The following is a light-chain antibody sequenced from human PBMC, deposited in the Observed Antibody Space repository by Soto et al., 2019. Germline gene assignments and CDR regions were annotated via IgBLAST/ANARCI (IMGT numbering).Light chain of an antibody. J-gene: IGKJ2*01. V-gene: IGKV4-1*01. CDR2: WAS. Sequence: DFVLTQSPDSLAVSLGERATINCESSQSVLYSSNNKNYLAWYQQKPGQPPKLLIYWASTRESGVPDRFSGSGSGTDFTLTISSLQAEDVAVYYCQHYYSAPYTFGQGTKLEIK. CDR3: QHYYSAPYT. CDR1: QSVLYSSNNKNY.